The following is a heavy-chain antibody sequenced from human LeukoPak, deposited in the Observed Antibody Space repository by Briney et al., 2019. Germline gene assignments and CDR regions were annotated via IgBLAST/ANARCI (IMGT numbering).Heavy chain of an antibody. J-gene: IGHJ4*02. CDR1: GFTFSSYA. Sequence: GGSLRLSCAASGFTFSSYAMSWVRQAPGKGLEWVSSMTGSGATTYYADSVKGRFTISNDNSKNTLYLQMNSLRAEDTAVYYCAKGYGDYRVGSVSADYWGQGTLVTVSS. D-gene: IGHD4-17*01. V-gene: IGHV3-23*01. CDR2: MTGSGATT. CDR3: AKGYGDYRVGSVSADY.